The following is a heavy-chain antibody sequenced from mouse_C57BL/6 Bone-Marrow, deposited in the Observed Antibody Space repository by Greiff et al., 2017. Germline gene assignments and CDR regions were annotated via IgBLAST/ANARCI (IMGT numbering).Heavy chain of an antibody. CDR3: AKCGWLLQGYYAMDY. J-gene: IGHJ4*01. CDR2: IYPRSGNT. Sequence: QVQLQQSGAELARPGASVKLSCKASGYTFTSYGISWVKQRTGQGLEWIGEIYPRSGNTYYNEKFKGKATLTADKSSSTAYMEIRSLTSEDSAVYFCAKCGWLLQGYYAMDYWGQGTSVTVSS. D-gene: IGHD2-3*01. CDR1: GYTFTSYG. V-gene: IGHV1-81*01.